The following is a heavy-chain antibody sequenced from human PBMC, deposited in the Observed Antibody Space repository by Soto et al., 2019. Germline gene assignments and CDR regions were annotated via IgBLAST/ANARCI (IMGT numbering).Heavy chain of an antibody. D-gene: IGHD3-22*01. Sequence: GGSVKVSFRASGGPFSSYAVSWVRQAPGQGLEWIPGLTPTLATSNYAQKFQSRVTITAYESTSTAYMELSSLRSEDTAVYYCAKYYYDSSGYYTDYYYGMDVWGKRTTFTVSS. J-gene: IGHJ6*01. V-gene: IGHV1-69*13. CDR2: LTPTLATS. CDR1: GGPFSSYA. CDR3: AKYYYDSSGYYTDYYYGMDV.